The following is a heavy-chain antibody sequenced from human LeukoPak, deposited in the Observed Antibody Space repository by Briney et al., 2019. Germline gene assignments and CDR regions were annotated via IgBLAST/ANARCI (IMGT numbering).Heavy chain of an antibody. J-gene: IGHJ4*02. CDR3: ATLTVTVTADY. CDR2: ISSSGSTI. D-gene: IGHD4-17*01. CDR1: GFTFSDYY. Sequence: PGGSLRLSCAASGFTFSDYYMSWIRQAPGKGLEWVSYISSSGSTINYADSVKGRFTISRDNAKNSPYLQMNSLRAEDTAVYYCATLTVTVTADYWGQGTLVTVSS. V-gene: IGHV3-11*04.